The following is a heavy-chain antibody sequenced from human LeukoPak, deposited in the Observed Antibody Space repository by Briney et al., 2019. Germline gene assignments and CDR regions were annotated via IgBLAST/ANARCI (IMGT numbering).Heavy chain of an antibody. V-gene: IGHV5-51*01. CDR2: IYPGDSDI. CDR3: ARQGALRYFDWSPDWFDP. J-gene: IGHJ5*02. D-gene: IGHD3-9*01. CDR1: GYSFTSYW. Sequence: GESLKSSCKGSGYSFTSYWIGWVRQMPGKGLEWMGIIYPGDSDIRYSPSFQGQVTISADKSISTAYLQRSSLKASDTAMYYCARQGALRYFDWSPDWFDPWGQGTLVTVSS.